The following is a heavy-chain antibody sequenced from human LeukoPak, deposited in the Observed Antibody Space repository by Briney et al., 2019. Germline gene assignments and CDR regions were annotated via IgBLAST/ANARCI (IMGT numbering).Heavy chain of an antibody. D-gene: IGHD6-19*01. Sequence: GGSLRLSCAASGFTFSSYAMHWVRQAPGKGLEYVSAISSNGGSTYYANSVKGRFTISRDNSKNTLYLQMGSLRAEDTAVYYCVRESSAWELDYWGQGALVTVSS. V-gene: IGHV3-64*01. CDR3: VRESSAWELDY. CDR1: GFTFSSYA. J-gene: IGHJ4*02. CDR2: ISSNGGST.